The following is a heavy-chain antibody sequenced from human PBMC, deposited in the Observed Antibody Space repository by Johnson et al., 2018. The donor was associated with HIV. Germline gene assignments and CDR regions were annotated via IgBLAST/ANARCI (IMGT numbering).Heavy chain of an antibody. CDR1: GFIVSNYW. CDR2: IKQDGSEK. J-gene: IGHJ1*01. D-gene: IGHD2-8*01. V-gene: IGHV3-7*01. CDR3: ARDNIVLMVEVRYNLRGLVGLRWAM. Sequence: VQLVESGGGLVQPGGSLRLSCAASGFIVSNYWMSWVRQAPGKGLEWVANIKQDGSEKYYVDSVKGRFTISRDNSKNTLYLQMNSLRAEDTALYYCARDNIVLMVEVRYNLRGLVGLRWAMWG.